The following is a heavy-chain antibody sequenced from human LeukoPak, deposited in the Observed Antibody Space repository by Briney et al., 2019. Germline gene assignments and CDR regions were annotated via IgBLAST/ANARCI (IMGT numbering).Heavy chain of an antibody. D-gene: IGHD3-10*01. CDR1: GFTFSNYG. CDR3: ARGYYGSGSYYTLDY. J-gene: IGHJ4*02. CDR2: ISYDGSNK. V-gene: IGHV3-30*03. Sequence: TGGSLRLSCAASGFTFSNYGMHWVRQAPGKGLEWVAVISYDGSNKYYADSVKGRFTISRDNSKNTLYLQMNSLRAEDTAVYYCARGYYGSGSYYTLDYWGQGTLVTVSS.